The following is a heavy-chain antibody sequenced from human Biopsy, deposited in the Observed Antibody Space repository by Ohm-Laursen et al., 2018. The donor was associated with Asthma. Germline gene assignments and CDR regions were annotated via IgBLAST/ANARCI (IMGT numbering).Heavy chain of an antibody. V-gene: IGHV3-30*03. J-gene: IGHJ6*02. Sequence: SLRLSCAASGFTLSSYVMHWVRQAPGKGLDWVALISFDPLNKQYADWVRGRFTVSRDSSKNTLYLQMNSLRADDTAVYYCTRVPVAAAGPYYYGMDVWGQGTTVTVSS. CDR3: TRVPVAAAGPYYYGMDV. CDR2: ISFDPLNK. D-gene: IGHD6-13*01. CDR1: GFTLSSYV.